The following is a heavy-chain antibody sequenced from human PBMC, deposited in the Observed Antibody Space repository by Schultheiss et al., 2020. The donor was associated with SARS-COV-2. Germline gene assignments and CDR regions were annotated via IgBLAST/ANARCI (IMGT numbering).Heavy chain of an antibody. Sequence: GESLKISCAASGFTVSSNYMSWVRQAPGKGLEWVSAISGSGGSTYYADSVKGRFTISRDNSKNTLYLQMNSLRAEDTAVYYCAKDYTVTPDAFDIWGQGTMVTVSS. CDR2: ISGSGGST. J-gene: IGHJ3*02. V-gene: IGHV3-23*01. D-gene: IGHD4-11*01. CDR1: GFTVSSNY. CDR3: AKDYTVTPDAFDI.